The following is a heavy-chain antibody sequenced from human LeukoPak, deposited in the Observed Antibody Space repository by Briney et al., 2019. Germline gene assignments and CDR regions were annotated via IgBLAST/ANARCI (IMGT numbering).Heavy chain of an antibody. CDR2: INSDGSST. J-gene: IGHJ4*02. V-gene: IGHV3-74*01. CDR1: GFTFSSYW. Sequence: GGSLRLSCAASGFTFSSYWMHWVRQAPGKGLVWVSRINSDGSSTSYADSVEGRFTISRDNAKNTLYLQMNSLRAEDTAVYYCARGGLYDFWSGYPDYWGQGTLVTVSS. CDR3: ARGGLYDFWSGYPDY. D-gene: IGHD3-3*01.